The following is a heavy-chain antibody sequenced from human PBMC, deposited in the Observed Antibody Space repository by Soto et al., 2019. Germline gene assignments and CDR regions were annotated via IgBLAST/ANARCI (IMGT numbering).Heavy chain of an antibody. Sequence: SVQVSCKASGYTFTGYYMHWVRQAPGQGLEWMGISNPSGGSTSNTQKFQGRVTMTRDTSTSTVYMELSSLRSEDTAVYYCATSANEGWFDPWGQGTLVTVSS. V-gene: IGHV1-46*01. J-gene: IGHJ5*02. D-gene: IGHD1-26*01. CDR2: SNPSGGST. CDR1: GYTFTGYY. CDR3: ATSANEGWFDP.